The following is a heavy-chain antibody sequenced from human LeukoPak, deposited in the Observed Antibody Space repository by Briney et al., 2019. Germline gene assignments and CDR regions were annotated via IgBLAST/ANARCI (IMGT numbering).Heavy chain of an antibody. V-gene: IGHV4-31*03. Sequence: SETLSLTCTVSGGSISSGGYYWSWIRQHPGKGLEWIGYIYYSGSTYYTPSLKSRVTISVDTSKNQFSLKLSSVTAADTAVYYCARRFGVVIISAFDIWGQGAMVTVSS. CDR3: ARRFGVVIISAFDI. D-gene: IGHD3-3*01. CDR1: GGSISSGGYY. CDR2: IYYSGST. J-gene: IGHJ3*02.